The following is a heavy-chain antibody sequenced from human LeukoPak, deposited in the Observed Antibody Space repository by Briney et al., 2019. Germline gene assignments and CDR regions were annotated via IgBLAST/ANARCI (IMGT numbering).Heavy chain of an antibody. Sequence: PGGSLRLSCAASGFTFSSYGMHWVRQAPGKGLEGVAVISYDGSNKYYADSVKGRFTISRDNSKNTLYLQMNSLRAEDTAVYYCAKDMGYYGSGPGDYWGQGTLVTVSS. CDR3: AKDMGYYGSGPGDY. CDR2: ISYDGSNK. V-gene: IGHV3-30*18. J-gene: IGHJ4*02. D-gene: IGHD3-10*01. CDR1: GFTFSSYG.